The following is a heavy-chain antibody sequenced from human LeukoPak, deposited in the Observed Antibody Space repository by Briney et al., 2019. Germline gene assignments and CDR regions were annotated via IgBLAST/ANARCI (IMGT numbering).Heavy chain of an antibody. CDR2: ISSNGGST. V-gene: IGHV3-64*01. CDR3: ARVYNDYGDYFGY. D-gene: IGHD4-17*01. Sequence: PPGGSLRLSCAASGFTFSSYAMHWVRQAPGKGLEYVSAISSNGGSTYYANSVKGRFTISRDNSKNTLYLQMNSLRAEDTAVYYCARVYNDYGDYFGYWGQGTLVTVSS. J-gene: IGHJ4*02. CDR1: GFTFSSYA.